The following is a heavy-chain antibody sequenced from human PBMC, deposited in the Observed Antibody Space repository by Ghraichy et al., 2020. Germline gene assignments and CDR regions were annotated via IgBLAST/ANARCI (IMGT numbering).Heavy chain of an antibody. V-gene: IGHV4-4*07. CDR1: GGSISSYY. CDR2: IYTSGST. D-gene: IGHD3-22*01. CDR3: ARFYYDTSGYYFDY. Sequence: SETLSLTCTVSGGSISSYYWNWIRQPAGKGLEWIGRIYTSGSTDYNPSLKSRVTMSVDTSKNQFSLKLSSVTAADTAVYYCARFYYDTSGYYFDYWGQGTLVTGSS. J-gene: IGHJ4*02.